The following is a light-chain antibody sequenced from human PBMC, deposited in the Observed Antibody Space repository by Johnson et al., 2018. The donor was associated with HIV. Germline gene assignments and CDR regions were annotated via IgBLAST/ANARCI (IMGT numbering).Light chain of an antibody. CDR1: SSNIGNNY. CDR3: ATWDRSLTIGGV. J-gene: IGLJ1*01. V-gene: IGLV1-51*01. CDR2: DND. Sequence: QAVLTQPPSVSAAPGQKVTISCSGSSSNIGNNYVSWYQQLPHTAPKLLISDNDKRPSGIPDRFSGYKSGTSATLGIPGLQTGDEADYFCATWDRSLTIGGVFGTGTKVTVL.